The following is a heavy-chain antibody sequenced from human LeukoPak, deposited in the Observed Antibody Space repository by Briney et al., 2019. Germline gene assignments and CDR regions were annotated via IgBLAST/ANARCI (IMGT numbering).Heavy chain of an antibody. V-gene: IGHV3-9*01. J-gene: IGHJ4*02. CDR2: ISWNSGSI. CDR1: GFTFSSYS. CDR3: AKDPDY. Sequence: PSGGSLRLSCAASGFTFSSYSMNWVRQAPGKGLEWVSGISWNSGSIGYADSVKGRFTISRDNAKNSLYLQMNSLRAEDTALYYCAKDPDYWGQGTLVTVSS.